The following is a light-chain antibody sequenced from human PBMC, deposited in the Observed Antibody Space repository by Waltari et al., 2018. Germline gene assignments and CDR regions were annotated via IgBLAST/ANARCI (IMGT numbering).Light chain of an antibody. CDR2: AAS. Sequence: EIVLTQSPGTLSLSPGERATPSCRASQGVSRALAWYQQKPGQAPRLLIYAASSRATGIPDRFSGSGSGTDFSLTISRLEPEDFAVYYCQHYVRLPVTFGQGTKVEIK. J-gene: IGKJ1*01. V-gene: IGKV3-20*01. CDR3: QHYVRLPVT. CDR1: QGVSRA.